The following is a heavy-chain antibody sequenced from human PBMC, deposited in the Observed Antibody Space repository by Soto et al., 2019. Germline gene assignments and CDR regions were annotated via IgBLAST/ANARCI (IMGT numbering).Heavy chain of an antibody. V-gene: IGHV1-2*04. D-gene: IGHD4-17*01. Sequence: ASVKVSCKASGYTFTAYYIHWVRQAPGHGLEWMGFISPNSGGTQFAPKFQGLVTMTGDTSLSTVYMDLSRLRSDDTAVYYCAKELRTTPFDYWGQGTLVTVSS. CDR1: GYTFTAYY. CDR2: ISPNSGGT. J-gene: IGHJ4*02. CDR3: AKELRTTPFDY.